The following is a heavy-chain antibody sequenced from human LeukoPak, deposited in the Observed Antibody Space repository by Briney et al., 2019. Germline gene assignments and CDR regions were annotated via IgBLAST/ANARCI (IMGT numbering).Heavy chain of an antibody. CDR1: GYTFTSYY. Sequence: VSVKVSCKASGYTFTSYYMHWVRQAPGQGLEWMGIINPSGGSTSYAQKFQGRVTMTRDMSTSTVYMELSSLRSEDTAVYYCARAGSDAIFGVASYYFDYWGQGTLVTVSS. CDR3: ARAGSDAIFGVASYYFDY. CDR2: INPSGGST. V-gene: IGHV1-46*01. J-gene: IGHJ4*02. D-gene: IGHD3-3*01.